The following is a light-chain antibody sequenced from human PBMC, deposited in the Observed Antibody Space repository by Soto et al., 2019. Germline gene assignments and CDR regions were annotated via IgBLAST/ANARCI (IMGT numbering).Light chain of an antibody. CDR3: QVWDSSSDHYV. J-gene: IGLJ1*01. Sequence: VLTQPPSVSVAPGQTARITCGGDNVASKRVNWYQQKPGQAPVLVVYDDSDRPSGIPERFSGSDSGNTATLTISRVDAGDEADYYCQVWDSSSDHYVFGTGTKLTVL. CDR1: NVASKR. CDR2: DDS. V-gene: IGLV3-21*02.